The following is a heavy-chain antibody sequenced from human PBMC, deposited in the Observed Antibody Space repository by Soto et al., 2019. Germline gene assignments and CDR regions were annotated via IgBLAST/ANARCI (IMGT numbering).Heavy chain of an antibody. J-gene: IGHJ3*02. V-gene: IGHV1-18*01. CDR2: INPCNGNT. CDR3: ARYCSGGSCYVRAAFDI. CDR1: GDTFTNYG. D-gene: IGHD2-15*01. Sequence: ASVKVSCNASGDTFTNYGLSWVRLAPAQGLEWMGWINPCNGNTNYSQKFQGRVTITRDTSASTAYMELSSLRSEDTAVYYCARYCSGGSCYVRAAFDIWGQGTMVTVSS.